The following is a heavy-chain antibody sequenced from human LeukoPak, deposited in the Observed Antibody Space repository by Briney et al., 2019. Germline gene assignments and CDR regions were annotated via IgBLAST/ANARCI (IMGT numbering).Heavy chain of an antibody. Sequence: GGSLRLSCAASGFTFSSYAMHWVRQAPGKGLEWVAVISYDGSNKYYADFVKGRFTISRDNSKNTLYLQMNSLRAEDTAVYYCARDGPGDSSSFYYYYYYMDVWGKGTTVTVSS. CDR1: GFTFSSYA. CDR3: ARDGPGDSSSFYYYYYYMDV. J-gene: IGHJ6*03. D-gene: IGHD6-6*01. V-gene: IGHV3-30*01. CDR2: ISYDGSNK.